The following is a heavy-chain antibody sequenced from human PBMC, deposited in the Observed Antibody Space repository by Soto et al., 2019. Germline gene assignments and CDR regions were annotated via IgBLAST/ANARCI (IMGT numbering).Heavy chain of an antibody. D-gene: IGHD4-4*01. Sequence: SETLSLTCTVSGGSISSGGYYWSWTRQHPGKGLEWIGYIYYSGSTYYKQSLKSRVTKSVDTSKNKFSLKLNSVTAADTAVYYCARESTGNYGSFDYWGQGTLVTVSS. J-gene: IGHJ4*02. CDR3: ARESTGNYGSFDY. CDR2: IYYSGST. V-gene: IGHV4-31*03. CDR1: GGSISSGGYY.